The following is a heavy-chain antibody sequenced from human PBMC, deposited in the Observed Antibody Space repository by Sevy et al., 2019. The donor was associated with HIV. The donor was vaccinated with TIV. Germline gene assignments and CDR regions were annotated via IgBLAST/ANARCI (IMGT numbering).Heavy chain of an antibody. CDR1: GFTFSAHA. D-gene: IGHD1-1*01. J-gene: IGHJ4*01. V-gene: IGHV3-30-3*01. CDR2: ISYDGTSQ. CDR3: AGGAGFSRWLEPSKY. Sequence: GGSLRLSCAASGFTFSAHAMHWVRQAPGKGLEWVAVISYDGTSQYYADSVRGRFTISRDISRNTLYLQMNSLGAEDTAVYYWAGGAGFSRWLEPSKYWGHGTLVTVSS.